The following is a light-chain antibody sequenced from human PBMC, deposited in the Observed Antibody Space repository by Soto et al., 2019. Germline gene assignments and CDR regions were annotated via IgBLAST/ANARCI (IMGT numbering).Light chain of an antibody. Sequence: DIQMTQSPSSVSASVGDRVTITCRASQGISSSLAWYQQKPRKAPKLLIYAASTLQSGVSSRFSGSGSGTDFTLTISSLQPEDFATYYCRHAKSFPPTFGPGTKVDIK. CDR3: RHAKSFPPT. CDR1: QGISSS. V-gene: IGKV1-12*01. J-gene: IGKJ3*01. CDR2: AAS.